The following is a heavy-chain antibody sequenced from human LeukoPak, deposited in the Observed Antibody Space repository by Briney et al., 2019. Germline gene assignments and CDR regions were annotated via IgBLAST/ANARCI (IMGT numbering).Heavy chain of an antibody. V-gene: IGHV4-61*02. Sequence: SQTLSLTCIVSAGSMSSGFHYWSWFRQPAGKGLEWIGRIDTSGSTNHNPSLKSRVTMSIDTSKNQFSLKLSSVTAAETAVYYCAKKSGNSWYYDIWGGGTLVTVSS. CDR1: AGSMSSGFHY. CDR3: AKKSGNSWYYDI. CDR2: IDTSGST. D-gene: IGHD4-23*01. J-gene: IGHJ2*01.